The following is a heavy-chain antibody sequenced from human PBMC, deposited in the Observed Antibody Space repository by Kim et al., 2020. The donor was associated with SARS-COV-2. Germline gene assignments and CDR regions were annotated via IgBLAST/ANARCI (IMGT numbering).Heavy chain of an antibody. J-gene: IGHJ4*02. V-gene: IGHV3-21*04. CDR3: ARTRRAAAGLFDY. Sequence: GGSLRLSCAASGFTFSSYSMNWVRQAPGKGLEWVSSISSSSSYIYYADSVKGRFTISRDNAKNSLYLQMNSLRAEDTAVYYCARTRRAAAGLFDYWGQGTLVTVSS. CDR1: GFTFSSYS. CDR2: ISSSSSYI. D-gene: IGHD6-13*01.